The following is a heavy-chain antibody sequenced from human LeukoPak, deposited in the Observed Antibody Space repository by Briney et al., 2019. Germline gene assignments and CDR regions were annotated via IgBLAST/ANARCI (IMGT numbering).Heavy chain of an antibody. D-gene: IGHD3-10*01. J-gene: IGHJ5*02. Sequence: GGSLRLSCAASGFNFIGSATHWVRQASGKGLEWVGRIRSKANTYATAYAASVKGRFTISRDNSKKTLYLQMDSLRPEDTAVYYCTKEGLGSGSSWSAWFDPWGQGTLVTVSS. CDR1: GFNFIGSA. V-gene: IGHV3-73*01. CDR2: IRSKANTYAT. CDR3: TKEGLGSGSSWSAWFDP.